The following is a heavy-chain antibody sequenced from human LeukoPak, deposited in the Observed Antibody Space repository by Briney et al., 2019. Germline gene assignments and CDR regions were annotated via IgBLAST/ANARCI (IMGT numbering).Heavy chain of an antibody. D-gene: IGHD2-15*01. J-gene: IGHJ4*02. Sequence: GASVKVSCKVSGYTLTELSMHWVRQAPGKGLEWMGGFDPEDGETIYAQKFQGGVTMTEDTSTDTAYMELSRLRSDDTAVYYCARERVKGYCSGGSCFGGQIDYWGQGTLVTVSS. CDR2: FDPEDGET. CDR1: GYTLTELS. CDR3: ARERVKGYCSGGSCFGGQIDY. V-gene: IGHV1-24*01.